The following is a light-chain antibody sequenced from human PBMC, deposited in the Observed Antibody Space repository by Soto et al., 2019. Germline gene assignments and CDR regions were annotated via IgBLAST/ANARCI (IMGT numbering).Light chain of an antibody. J-gene: IGKJ5*01. Sequence: EIVLTQSPVTLSMSPGERAALSCRASQNVNNNLAWYQQKTGQAPRRLIYGVSARGTGVPARFSGSGSGTEFTFTISSLQSEDFAVYYCQQYSTWPPTFGRGTRLEIK. CDR1: QNVNNN. CDR2: GVS. CDR3: QQYSTWPPT. V-gene: IGKV3-15*01.